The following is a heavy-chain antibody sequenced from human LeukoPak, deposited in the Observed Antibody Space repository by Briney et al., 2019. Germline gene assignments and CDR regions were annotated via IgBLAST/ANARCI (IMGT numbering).Heavy chain of an antibody. CDR3: AREIGDYGDYLDY. J-gene: IGHJ4*02. D-gene: IGHD4-17*01. V-gene: IGHV1-69*13. CDR2: IIPIFGTA. CDR1: RGTFSSYA. Sequence: VASVTVSCTASRGTFSSYAISWVRQAPGQGLGWMGGIIPIFGTANYAQKFQGRVTITADESTSTAYMELSSLRSEDTAVYYCAREIGDYGDYLDYWGQGTLVTVSS.